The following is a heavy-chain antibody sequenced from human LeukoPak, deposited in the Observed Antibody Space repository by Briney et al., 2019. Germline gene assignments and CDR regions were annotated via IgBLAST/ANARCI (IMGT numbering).Heavy chain of an antibody. Sequence: ASVKLSCKASGNMLTNDDMPWVRQAPGQGLEWMGRFTPSGGGTIYAQKFQGRVTLTRDTSTSTDYLELNSLRSEDTAVYYCARDNSEWAFDYWGQGTLVAVSS. V-gene: IGHV1-46*01. CDR2: FTPSGGGT. CDR1: GNMLTNDD. D-gene: IGHD2-8*01. J-gene: IGHJ4*02. CDR3: ARDNSEWAFDY.